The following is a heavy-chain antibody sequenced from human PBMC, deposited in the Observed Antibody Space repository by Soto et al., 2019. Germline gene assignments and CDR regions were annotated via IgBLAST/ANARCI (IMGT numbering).Heavy chain of an antibody. CDR3: ARGTCRSGGSCYSTFDY. V-gene: IGHV3-23*01. D-gene: IGHD2-15*01. CDR2: ISGSGSST. CDR1: GFTFSSYA. J-gene: IGHJ4*02. Sequence: EVQLLESGGGLVQPGGSLTLSCAASGFTFSSYAMSWVRQAPGKGLEWVSVISGSGSSTYYADSVKARFTISRDNSKSTLYLQMNSLRAEDTAVYYCARGTCRSGGSCYSTFDYWGQGTLVTVSS.